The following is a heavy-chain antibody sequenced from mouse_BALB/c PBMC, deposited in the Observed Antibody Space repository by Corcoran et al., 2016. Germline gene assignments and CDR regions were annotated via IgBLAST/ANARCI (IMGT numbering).Heavy chain of an antibody. V-gene: IGHV9-3-1*01. CDR1: GYTFTNYG. Sequence: QIQLVQSGPELKKPGETVKISCKASGYTFTNYGMYWVMQAPGKGFKWMGWINTYTGEPTYADDFKGRFAFSLETSASTAYLQINNLKNEDTATCCYTRDPYAMDNWGQGTSVTVSS. J-gene: IGHJ4*01. CDR3: TRDPYAMDN. CDR2: INTYTGEP.